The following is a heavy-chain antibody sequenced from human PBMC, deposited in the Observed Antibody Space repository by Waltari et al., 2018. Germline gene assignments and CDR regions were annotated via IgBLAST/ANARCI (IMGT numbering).Heavy chain of an antibody. CDR1: GFTFSSYA. J-gene: IGHJ4*02. CDR3: AKAPIVGATTAFDY. CDR2: FYSVGSST. Sequence: EVQLLESGGGLVQPGGSLRLSCAASGFTFSSYAMSWVRQAPGKGLEWVSVFYSVGSSTYYADSVKGRFTISRDNSKNTLYLQMNSLRAEDTAVYYCAKAPIVGATTAFDYWGQGTLVTVSS. V-gene: IGHV3-23*03. D-gene: IGHD1-26*01.